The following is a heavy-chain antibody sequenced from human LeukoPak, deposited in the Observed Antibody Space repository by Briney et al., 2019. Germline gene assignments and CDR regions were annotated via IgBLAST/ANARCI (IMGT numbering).Heavy chain of an antibody. Sequence: SVKVSCKASGGTFSSYAISWVRQAPGQGLEWMGGIIPIFGTAHYAQKFQGRVTITADESTSTAYMELSSLRSEDTAVYYCARVDDILTGYYMAYWGQGTLVTVSS. V-gene: IGHV1-69*13. J-gene: IGHJ4*02. CDR2: IIPIFGTA. CDR3: ARVDDILTGYYMAY. D-gene: IGHD3-9*01. CDR1: GGTFSSYA.